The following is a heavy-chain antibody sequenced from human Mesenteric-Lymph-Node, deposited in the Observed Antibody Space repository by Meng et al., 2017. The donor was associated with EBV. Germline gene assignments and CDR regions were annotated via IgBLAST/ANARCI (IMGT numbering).Heavy chain of an antibody. CDR3: ARAYNYGNYGAWFES. Sequence: QLQLQEAGPALVKPSETLHLTCTISGGAISSDNGAWIRQPPGKGLEWIGDTGTSYYNPSLKNRVTISVDTSNQFSLKLSSVTAADAAVYYCARAYNYGNYGAWFESWGQGTLVTVSS. D-gene: IGHD4-11*01. J-gene: IGHJ5*01. CDR2: TGTS. CDR1: GGAISSDN. V-gene: IGHV4-39*01.